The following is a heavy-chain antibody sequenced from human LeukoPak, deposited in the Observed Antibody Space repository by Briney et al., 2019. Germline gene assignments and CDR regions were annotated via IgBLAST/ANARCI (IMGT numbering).Heavy chain of an antibody. V-gene: IGHV4-4*02. CDR1: GGSISSSNW. D-gene: IGHD2-15*01. CDR2: IYHSRST. Sequence: KPSGTLSLTCAVSGGSISSSNWWSWVRQPPGKGLEWIGEIYHSRSTNYNPSLKSRVTISVDTSKNQFSLKLSSVTAADAAVYYCARDPLVVAAKDWFDPWGQGTLVTVSS. CDR3: ARDPLVVAAKDWFDP. J-gene: IGHJ5*02.